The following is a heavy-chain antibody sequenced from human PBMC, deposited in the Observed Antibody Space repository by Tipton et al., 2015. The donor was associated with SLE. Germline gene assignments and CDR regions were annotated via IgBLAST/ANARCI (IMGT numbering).Heavy chain of an antibody. J-gene: IGHJ3*01. CDR1: GFTFSDYY. Sequence: SLRLSCAASGFTFSDYYMSWIRQAPGKGLEWVSYISSSGSTIYCADSVKGRFTISRDNAKNSLYLQMNSLRAEDTAVYYCTSSITIFGVASGWDQGTMVTVSS. V-gene: IGHV3-11*01. CDR3: TSSITIFGVASG. CDR2: ISSSGSTI. D-gene: IGHD3-3*01.